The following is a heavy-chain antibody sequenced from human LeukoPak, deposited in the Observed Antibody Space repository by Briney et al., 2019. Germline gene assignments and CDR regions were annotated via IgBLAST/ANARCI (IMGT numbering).Heavy chain of an antibody. Sequence: SVKVSCKASGGTFSSYAISWVRQAPGQGLEWMGGIIPIFGTANYAQKFQGRVTITADESTSTAYMELSSLRSEDTAVYYCARDLGATYLLDYWGQGTLVTVSS. V-gene: IGHV1-69*01. CDR2: IIPIFGTA. CDR1: GGTFSSYA. CDR3: ARDLGATYLLDY. D-gene: IGHD1-26*01. J-gene: IGHJ4*02.